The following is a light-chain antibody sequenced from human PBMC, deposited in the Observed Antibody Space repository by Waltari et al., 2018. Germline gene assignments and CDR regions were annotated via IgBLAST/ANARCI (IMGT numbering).Light chain of an antibody. Sequence: DIQLTQSPSFLSASVGDRVTISCRAGQDISSYFAWYQQKPGEAPKLLIYAASTLQSGVPSRFSGSGSGTEFTLTISSLQPEDFTAYYCQQLNVYPLTFGGGSKVEIK. V-gene: IGKV1-9*01. CDR1: QDISSY. CDR3: QQLNVYPLT. CDR2: AAS. J-gene: IGKJ4*01.